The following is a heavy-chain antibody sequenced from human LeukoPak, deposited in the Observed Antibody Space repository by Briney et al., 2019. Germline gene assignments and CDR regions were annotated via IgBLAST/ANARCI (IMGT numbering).Heavy chain of an antibody. CDR2: IYTSGST. Sequence: SETLSLTCTVAAGSISSYYWSWIRQPAGKGLEWIGRIYTSGSTTYNPSLKSRVTMSADTSKSQLSLKLSSVTAADTAVYYCARDYYDSGGYPFCDYWGEGSLVTVSS. D-gene: IGHD3-22*01. CDR3: ARDYYDSGGYPFCDY. V-gene: IGHV4-4*07. J-gene: IGHJ4*02. CDR1: AGSISSYY.